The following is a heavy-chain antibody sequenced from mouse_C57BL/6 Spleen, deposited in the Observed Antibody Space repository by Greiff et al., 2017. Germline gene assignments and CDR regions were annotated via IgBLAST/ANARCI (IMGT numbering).Heavy chain of an antibody. J-gene: IGHJ4*01. CDR3: ARYDYDGDYYAMDY. Sequence: QVQLQQPGAELVKPGASVKLSCKASGHTFPSYWMHWVKQRPGRGLEWIGRIDPNSGGTKYNEKFKSKATLTVDKPSSTAYMQLSSLTSEDSAVYYCARYDYDGDYYAMDYWGQGTSVTVSS. D-gene: IGHD2-4*01. CDR2: IDPNSGGT. CDR1: GHTFPSYW. V-gene: IGHV1-72*01.